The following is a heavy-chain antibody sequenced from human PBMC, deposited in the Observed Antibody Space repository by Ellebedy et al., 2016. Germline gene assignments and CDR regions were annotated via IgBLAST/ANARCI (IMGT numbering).Heavy chain of an antibody. J-gene: IGHJ4*02. CDR3: ATQGYSNSWFVIAY. CDR1: GYNFSNYY. V-gene: IGHV5-10-1*01. CDR2: IYPSDSYT. Sequence: GESLKISCEGSGYNFSNYYIIWVRQMPGKGPEWMGTIYPSDSYTTYNPAFQGHVSISIHRSISTAYLQWNSLKASDSAMYYCATQGYSNSWFVIAYWGQGTLVAVSS. D-gene: IGHD4-11*01.